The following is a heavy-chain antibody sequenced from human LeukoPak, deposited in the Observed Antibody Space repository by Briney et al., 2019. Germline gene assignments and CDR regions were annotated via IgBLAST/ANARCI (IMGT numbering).Heavy chain of an antibody. Sequence: GGSLRLSCAASGFTFSSYSMSWVRQAPGKGLEWVSSISTRGGTTNYADSVKGRFAISRDNSRNTLDLQMNSLRAEDSALYYCAKRKDNRWHATFDYWGQGTLVTVSS. V-gene: IGHV3-23*01. CDR3: AKRKDNRWHATFDY. CDR2: ISTRGGTT. D-gene: IGHD2-15*01. J-gene: IGHJ4*02. CDR1: GFTFSSYS.